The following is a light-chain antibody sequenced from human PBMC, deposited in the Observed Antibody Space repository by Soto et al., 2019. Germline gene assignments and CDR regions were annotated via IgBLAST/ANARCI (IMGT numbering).Light chain of an antibody. Sequence: QPVLTQPPSASGTPGQRVTISCSGSSSNIGSNTVNWYQQLPGTAPKLLIYSNNQRPSGVPDRFSGSKSGTSASLAISGLQSEDEADYYCAAWDDSLNGRGVFGGATQLTVL. V-gene: IGLV1-44*01. J-gene: IGLJ2*01. CDR3: AAWDDSLNGRGV. CDR1: SSNIGSNT. CDR2: SNN.